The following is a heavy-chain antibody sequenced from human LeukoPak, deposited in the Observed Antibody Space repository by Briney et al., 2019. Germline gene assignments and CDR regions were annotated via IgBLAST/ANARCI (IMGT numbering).Heavy chain of an antibody. D-gene: IGHD1-26*01. CDR1: GFTFSRYA. CDR3: AREEVGAIYFDY. J-gene: IGHJ4*02. Sequence: GGSLRLSCAASGFTFSRYAMHWVRQAPGKGLEWVAVISYGGSNIYYADSVKGRSTISRDNSKNTLYLQMNGLRGEDTAVYYCAREEVGAIYFDYWGQGTLVTVSS. V-gene: IGHV3-30-3*01. CDR2: ISYGGSNI.